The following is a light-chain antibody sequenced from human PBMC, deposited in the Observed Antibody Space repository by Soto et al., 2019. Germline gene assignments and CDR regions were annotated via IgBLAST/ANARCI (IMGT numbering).Light chain of an antibody. CDR3: QQNYSPPYT. J-gene: IGKJ2*01. CDR2: AAS. Sequence: EIQMTQSPSSLSASVGDRITITCRASQTINIYLNWYQQKPGKAPKLLIYAASSLRSGVPSRFSGSGSGTDFTLTFSSLQPEDFVTYVCQQNYSPPYTFGQGTRLEIK. V-gene: IGKV1-39*01. CDR1: QTINIY.